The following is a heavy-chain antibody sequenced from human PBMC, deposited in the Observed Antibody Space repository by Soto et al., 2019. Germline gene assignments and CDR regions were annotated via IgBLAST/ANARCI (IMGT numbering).Heavy chain of an antibody. CDR2: IYWDDDK. J-gene: IGHJ6*02. CDR1: GFSLSTSGVG. D-gene: IGHD2-21*02. Sequence: VSGPTLVNPTQTLTLTCTFSGFSLSTSGVGVGWIRQPPGKALEWLALIYWDDDKRYSPSLRSRLTISKDTSKNQVVLTMTNMDPVDTATYYCIQSRCGGDCLQSYASHYYYGMDVWGQGTTVTSP. CDR3: IQSRCGGDCLQSYASHYYYGMDV. V-gene: IGHV2-5*02.